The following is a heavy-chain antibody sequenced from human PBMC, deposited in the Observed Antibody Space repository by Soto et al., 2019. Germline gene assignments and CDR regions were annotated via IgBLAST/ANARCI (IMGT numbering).Heavy chain of an antibody. D-gene: IGHD3-3*01. J-gene: IGHJ5*02. CDR3: ARDLYDFWSGSPQNWFDP. CDR1: GYIFTDYY. V-gene: IGHV1-2*06. CDR2: INPNSGGT. Sequence: ASVKVSCKASGYIFTDYYMHWVRQAPGQELGWMGRINPNSGGTNYAQKLQGRVTMTRDTSTSTAYMELSSLRSEDTAVYYCARDLYDFWSGSPQNWFDPWGQGTLVTVPQ.